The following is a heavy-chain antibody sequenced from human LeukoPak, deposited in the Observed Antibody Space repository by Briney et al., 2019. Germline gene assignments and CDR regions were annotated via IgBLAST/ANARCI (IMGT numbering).Heavy chain of an antibody. V-gene: IGHV4-59*01. CDR1: GGSISSYY. Sequence: SETLSLTCTASGGSISSYYWSWIRQPPGKGLEWIGYIYYSGSTNYNPSLKSRVTISVDTSKNQFSLKLSSVTAADTAVYYCARGETGDLFFDYWGRGTLVTVSS. J-gene: IGHJ4*02. CDR2: IYYSGST. CDR3: ARGETGDLFFDY. D-gene: IGHD7-27*01.